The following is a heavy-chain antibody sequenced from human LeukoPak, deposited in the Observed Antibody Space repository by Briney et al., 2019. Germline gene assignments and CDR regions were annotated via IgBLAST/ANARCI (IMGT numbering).Heavy chain of an antibody. Sequence: KPSETLSLTCTVSGGSISTYYWSWIRQPPGKGLEWIGRFYARGNTNYNPSLKSRVTMSVDTSKNQLSLKLTSVTAADTAVYYCARELITKADAFDIWGQGTMVTVSS. CDR3: ARELITKADAFDI. CDR1: GGSISTYY. V-gene: IGHV4-4*07. CDR2: FYARGNT. J-gene: IGHJ3*02. D-gene: IGHD1-20*01.